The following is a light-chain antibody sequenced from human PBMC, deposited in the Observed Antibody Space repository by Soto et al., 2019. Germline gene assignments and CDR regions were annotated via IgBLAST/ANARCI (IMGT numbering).Light chain of an antibody. CDR2: SAS. Sequence: EVVLTQSPGTLSLSPGERVTLSCRASQSVASSYLAWYQQKPGRAPRLLFYSASSRATGIPDRFSGSGSGTDFTLTISRLEPEDFAVYYCQQRSNWPITFGQGTRLEIK. J-gene: IGKJ5*01. CDR3: QQRSNWPIT. CDR1: QSVASSY. V-gene: IGKV3D-20*02.